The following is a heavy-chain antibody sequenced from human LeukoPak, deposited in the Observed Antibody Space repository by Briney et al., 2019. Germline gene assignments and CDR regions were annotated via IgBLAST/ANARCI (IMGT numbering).Heavy chain of an antibody. J-gene: IGHJ4*02. D-gene: IGHD2-2*01. Sequence: PSETLSLTCTVSGGSISSGDYYWSWIRQPPGKGLEWIGYIYYSGSTYYNPSLKSRVTISVDRSKNQFSLKLSSVTAADTAVYYCTDLGYCSSTSCSQSTRDYWGQGTLVTVSS. CDR2: IYYSGST. V-gene: IGHV4-30-4*03. CDR1: GGSISSGDYY. CDR3: TDLGYCSSTSCSQSTRDY.